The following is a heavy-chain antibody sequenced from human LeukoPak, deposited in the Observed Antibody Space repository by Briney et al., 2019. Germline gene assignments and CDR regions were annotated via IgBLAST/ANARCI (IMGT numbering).Heavy chain of an antibody. CDR2: ISGSGGST. Sequence: PGGSLRLSCAASGFTFSSYAMSWVRQAPGKGLEWVSAISGSGGSTYYADSVKGRFTISRDNSKNTLYLQTNSLRAEDTAVYYCAKDRYSSGPSTYFDLWGRGTLVTVSS. V-gene: IGHV3-23*01. CDR1: GFTFSSYA. D-gene: IGHD2-15*01. CDR3: AKDRYSSGPSTYFDL. J-gene: IGHJ2*01.